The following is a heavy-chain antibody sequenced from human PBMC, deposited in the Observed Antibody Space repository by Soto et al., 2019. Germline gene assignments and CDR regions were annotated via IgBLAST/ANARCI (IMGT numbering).Heavy chain of an antibody. D-gene: IGHD3-22*01. CDR3: ARHMRDSSGYGLAFDI. J-gene: IGHJ3*02. V-gene: IGHV4-39*01. Sequence: QLQLQESGPGLVKPSETLSLTCTVSGGSISSSSYYWGWIRQPPGKGLEWIGSIYYSGSTYYNPSLKSRVTISVDTSKNQFSLKLSSVTAADTAVYYCARHMRDSSGYGLAFDIWGQGTMVTVSS. CDR1: GGSISSSSYY. CDR2: IYYSGST.